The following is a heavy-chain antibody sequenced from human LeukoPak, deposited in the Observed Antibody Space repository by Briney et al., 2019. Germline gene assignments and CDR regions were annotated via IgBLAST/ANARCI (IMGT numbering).Heavy chain of an antibody. Sequence: GASVKVSCKASGYTFTGYYMHWVRQAPGQGLEWMGRMNPNSGNTGYAQKFQGRVTMTRNTSISTAYMELSSLRSEDTAVYYCAREINIVVVPGAYYYYGMDVWGQGTTVTVSS. CDR2: MNPNSGNT. V-gene: IGHV1-8*02. CDR3: AREINIVVVPGAYYYYGMDV. J-gene: IGHJ6*02. CDR1: GYTFTGYY. D-gene: IGHD2-2*01.